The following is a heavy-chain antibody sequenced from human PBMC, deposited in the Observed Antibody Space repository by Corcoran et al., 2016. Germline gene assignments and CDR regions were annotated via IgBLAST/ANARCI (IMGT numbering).Heavy chain of an antibody. D-gene: IGHD3-9*01. J-gene: IGHJ4*02. V-gene: IGHV1-2*02. CDR1: GYTFTGYY. CDR3: ARETPRYGGDEVDS. CDR2: INPNSGGT. Sequence: QVQLVQSGAEVKKPGASVKVSCQASGYTFTGYYIHWVRQAPGPGLELMGWINPNSGGTNYGQKFQGRVTMNRDTSISTAYMELRRLTSDDTALYYCARETPRYGGDEVDSWGQGTLVTVSS.